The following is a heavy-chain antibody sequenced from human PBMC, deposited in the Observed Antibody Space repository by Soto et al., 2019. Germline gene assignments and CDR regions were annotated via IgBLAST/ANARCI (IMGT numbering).Heavy chain of an antibody. CDR1: GGSISSSNW. CDR2: IYHSGGT. Sequence: LRRTLSLTCAVSGGSISSSNWWSWVRQPPGKGLEWIGEIYHSGGTNYNPSLKSRVTISVDKSKNQFSLKLSSVTAADTAVYYCASYSWLYYFDYWGQGTLVTVSS. D-gene: IGHD3-9*01. V-gene: IGHV4-4*02. CDR3: ASYSWLYYFDY. J-gene: IGHJ4*02.